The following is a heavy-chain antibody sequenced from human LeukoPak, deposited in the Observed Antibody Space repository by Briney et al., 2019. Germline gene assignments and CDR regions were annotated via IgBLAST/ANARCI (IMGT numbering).Heavy chain of an antibody. CDR2: ISAYNGNT. J-gene: IGHJ5*02. CDR1: GYTFTSYG. V-gene: IGHV1-18*01. Sequence: ASVKVSCKASGYTFTSYGISWVRQAPGQGLEWMGWISAYNGNTNYAQKLQGRVTMTTDTSTSTAYTELRSLRSDDTAVYYCARDLGITIPEFDPWGQGTLVTVSS. CDR3: ARDLGITIPEFDP. D-gene: IGHD3-9*01.